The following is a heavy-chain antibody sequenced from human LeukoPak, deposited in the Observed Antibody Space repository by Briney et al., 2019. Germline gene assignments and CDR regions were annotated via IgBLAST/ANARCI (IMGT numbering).Heavy chain of an antibody. V-gene: IGHV3-48*04. Sequence: GGSLRLSCAASGFTFSTFSMDWVRQAPGKGLEWLSYISGGSSTIYYADSVKGRFTISRDNAKNSLYLQMNSLRAEDTAVYYCARDRGSSSWHTPVLDYYYGMDVWGQGTTVTVSS. CDR3: ARDRGSSSWHTPVLDYYYGMDV. CDR1: GFTFSTFS. CDR2: ISGGSSTI. D-gene: IGHD6-13*01. J-gene: IGHJ6*02.